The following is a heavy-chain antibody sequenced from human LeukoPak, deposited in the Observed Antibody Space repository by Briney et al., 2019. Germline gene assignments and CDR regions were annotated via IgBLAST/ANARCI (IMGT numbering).Heavy chain of an antibody. CDR1: GYTFTSYY. V-gene: IGHV1-46*01. CDR3: ARGWGLRLGELLDPVDS. J-gene: IGHJ4*02. CDR2: INPSSGST. Sequence: ASVKVSCKASGYTFTSYYMHWVRQAPGQGLEWMGVINPSSGSTRYAQRFQGRVTMTRDMSTSTVYMDLNSLRSEDTAVYYCARGWGLRLGELLDPVDSWGQGSLVTVSS. D-gene: IGHD3-16*01.